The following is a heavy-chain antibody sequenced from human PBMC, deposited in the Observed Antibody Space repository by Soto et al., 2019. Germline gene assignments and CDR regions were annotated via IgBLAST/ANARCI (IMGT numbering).Heavy chain of an antibody. CDR2: INPSGGST. Sequence: ASVKVSCKASGYTFTSYYMHWVRQAPGQGLEWMGIINPSGGSTSYAQKFQGRVTMTRDTSTSTVYMELSSLRSEDAAVYYCARYEAGYSSAHDASDIWGQGPMVTVSS. CDR3: ARYEAGYSSAHDASDI. J-gene: IGHJ3*02. V-gene: IGHV1-46*03. D-gene: IGHD6-19*01. CDR1: GYTFTSYY.